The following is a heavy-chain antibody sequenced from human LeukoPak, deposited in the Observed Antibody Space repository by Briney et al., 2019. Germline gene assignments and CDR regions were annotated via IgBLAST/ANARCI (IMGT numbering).Heavy chain of an antibody. D-gene: IGHD2-21*02. CDR1: GGTLSSYA. CDR2: IYPGDSDT. CDR3: ARCAVGGGDCYYYFDY. V-gene: IGHV5-51*01. J-gene: IGHJ4*02. Sequence: ASVKVSCKASGGTLSSYALSWVRQMPGKGLEWMGNIYPGDSDTRYSPSFQGQVTISADKSISTAYLQWSSLKASDTAMYYCARCAVGGGDCYYYFDYWAQGTLVTVPS.